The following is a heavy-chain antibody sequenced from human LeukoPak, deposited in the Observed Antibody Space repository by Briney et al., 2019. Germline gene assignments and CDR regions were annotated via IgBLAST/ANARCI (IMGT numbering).Heavy chain of an antibody. D-gene: IGHD2-2*01. CDR1: GGSFSGHY. CDR2: ITHSGNT. J-gene: IGHJ5*02. CDR3: ARGGLEYCSNASWYARFDP. Sequence: SETLSLTCAVYGGSFSGHYWSWIRQPPGKGLEWIGGITHSGNTNYNPSLKSRVTISLDTSKNQVSLKLTSVTAADTAVYYCARGGLEYCSNASWYARFDPWGQGTLVTVSS. V-gene: IGHV4-34*01.